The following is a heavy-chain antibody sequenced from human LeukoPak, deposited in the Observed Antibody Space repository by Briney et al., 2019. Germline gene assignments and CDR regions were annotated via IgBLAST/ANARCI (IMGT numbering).Heavy chain of an antibody. J-gene: IGHJ3*02. Sequence: ASXKVSCKPSGYTFTCYYMHWVRQAPGQGLEWMGWINPNSGGTNYAQKFQGRVTMTRDTSISTAYMELSRLRSDDTAVYYCARASTMIVVVRGDAFDIWGQGTMVTVSS. V-gene: IGHV1-2*02. CDR2: INPNSGGT. CDR1: GYTFTCYY. CDR3: ARASTMIVVVRGDAFDI. D-gene: IGHD3-22*01.